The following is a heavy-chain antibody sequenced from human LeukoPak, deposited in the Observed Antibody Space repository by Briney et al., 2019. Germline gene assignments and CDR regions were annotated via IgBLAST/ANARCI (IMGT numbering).Heavy chain of an antibody. V-gene: IGHV3-30*04. CDR2: ISHDGRNK. Sequence: GGSLRLSCADSGFTFSSYVLHWVRQAPGKGLEWVAIISHDGRNKNYADSVKGRFTISRDNSKNTLYLQMNSLRAEDTAVYYCARGNAFDIWGQGTMVTVSS. CDR1: GFTFSSYV. CDR3: ARGNAFDI. J-gene: IGHJ3*02.